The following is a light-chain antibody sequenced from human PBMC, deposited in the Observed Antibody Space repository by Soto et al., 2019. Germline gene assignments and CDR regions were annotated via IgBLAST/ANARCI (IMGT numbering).Light chain of an antibody. J-gene: IGKJ5*01. CDR1: QSVSSY. CDR2: DAS. V-gene: IGKV3-11*01. Sequence: EIVLTQSPATLSLSPGERATLSCRASQSVSSYLAWYQQKPGQAPRLLIYDASNRATGIPARFSGSGSGTEFTLTISSLQSEDFAVYYCQQYHNWPITFGQGTRLE. CDR3: QQYHNWPIT.